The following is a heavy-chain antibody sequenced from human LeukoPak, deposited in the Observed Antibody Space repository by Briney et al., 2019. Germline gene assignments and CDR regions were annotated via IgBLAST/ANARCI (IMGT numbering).Heavy chain of an antibody. CDR3: ARTKWDPGYFDL. V-gene: IGHV1-46*01. CDR1: GYTFTSYA. Sequence: ASVKVSCKASGYTFTSYAMHWVRQAPGQGLEWMGIINPSGGYTSYAQKFQGRVTMTRDTSTNTVYMELSSLRSEDTAVYYCARTKWDPGYFDLWGRGTLVTVSS. J-gene: IGHJ2*01. CDR2: INPSGGYT. D-gene: IGHD1-26*01.